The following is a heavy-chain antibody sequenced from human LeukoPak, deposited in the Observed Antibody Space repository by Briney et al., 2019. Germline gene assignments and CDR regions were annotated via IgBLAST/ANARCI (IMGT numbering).Heavy chain of an antibody. CDR3: TSIELAVLLHHSVESTDY. CDR2: INQDGSEK. D-gene: IGHD5-24*01. CDR1: GFTFGSYW. J-gene: IGHJ4*02. V-gene: IGHV3-7*03. Sequence: GGSLRLSXAASGFTFGSYWMSWVRQAPGKGLEWVANINQDGSEKYYVDSVKGQFTISRDNAKNSLYLQMNSLKTEDTAVYYCTSIELAVLLHHSVESTDYWGQGTLVTVSS.